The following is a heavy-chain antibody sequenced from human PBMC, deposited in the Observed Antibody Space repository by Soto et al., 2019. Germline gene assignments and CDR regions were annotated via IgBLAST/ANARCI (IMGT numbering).Heavy chain of an antibody. Sequence: GGSLRASGAASGFAFSSYGLHWVRQAPGKGLEGAAVKWYDGSNKYYADSVKGSSTNSRDNSTNTLYLQMTSLRAKDTAVYYCARDLLPQACYGMDVWGQGTTVTVSS. CDR1: GFAFSSYG. CDR3: ARDLLPQACYGMDV. D-gene: IGHD2-15*01. CDR2: KWYDGSNK. V-gene: IGHV3-33*01. J-gene: IGHJ6*02.